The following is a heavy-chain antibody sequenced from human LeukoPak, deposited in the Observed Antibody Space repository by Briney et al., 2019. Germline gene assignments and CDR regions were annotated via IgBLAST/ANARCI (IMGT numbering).Heavy chain of an antibody. D-gene: IGHD4-23*01. V-gene: IGHV4-59*01. CDR3: ASEGVTGDANY. J-gene: IGHJ4*02. Sequence: SETLSLTCTVSGGSLSSYYWSGIRQPPGKGLEWIGYIYYSGSTNYNPSLKSRVTISVDTSKNQFSLKRSSVTAADTAVYYCASEGVTGDANYWGQGTLVTVSS. CDR1: GGSLSSYY. CDR2: IYYSGST.